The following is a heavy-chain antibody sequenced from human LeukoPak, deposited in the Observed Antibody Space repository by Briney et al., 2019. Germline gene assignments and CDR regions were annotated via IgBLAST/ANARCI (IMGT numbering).Heavy chain of an antibody. CDR2: INPNSGGT. V-gene: IGHV1-2*02. Sequence: ASVKVSCKASGYTFTGYYMHWVRQPPGQGLEWMGWINPNSGGTNYAQKFQGRVTMTRDTSISTAYMELSRLRADDTAVYYCARIRGGYCSSTSCPGPFDYWGQGTLVTVSS. CDR1: GYTFTGYY. CDR3: ARIRGGYCSSTSCPGPFDY. D-gene: IGHD2-2*01. J-gene: IGHJ4*02.